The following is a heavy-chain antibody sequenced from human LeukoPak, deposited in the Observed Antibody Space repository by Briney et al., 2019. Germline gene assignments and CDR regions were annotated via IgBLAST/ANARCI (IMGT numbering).Heavy chain of an antibody. CDR3: ARASGGSGWYLDY. CDR2: MNPNRGDT. Sequence: GASVKVSCKASGYTFTSYDIHWVRQATGQGLEWMGRMNPNRGDTDYAQKLQGRVTMTTDTSTSTAYMELRSLRSDDTAVYYCARASGGSGWYLDYWGQGTLVTVSS. CDR1: GYTFTSYD. J-gene: IGHJ4*02. V-gene: IGHV1-8*01. D-gene: IGHD6-19*01.